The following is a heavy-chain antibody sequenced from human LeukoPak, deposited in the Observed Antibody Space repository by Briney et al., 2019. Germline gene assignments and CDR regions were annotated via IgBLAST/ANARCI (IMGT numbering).Heavy chain of an antibody. CDR1: GYTFTSYD. V-gene: IGHV1-8*01. J-gene: IGHJ4*02. CDR2: MNPNSGNT. CDR3: ARTSSSWGRSFDY. Sequence: ASVKVSCKASGYTFTSYDINWVRQATGQGLEWMGWMNPNSGNTGYAQKFQGRATMTRNTSISTAYMELSSLRSEDTAVYYCARTSSSWGRSFDYWGQGTPVTVSS. D-gene: IGHD6-13*01.